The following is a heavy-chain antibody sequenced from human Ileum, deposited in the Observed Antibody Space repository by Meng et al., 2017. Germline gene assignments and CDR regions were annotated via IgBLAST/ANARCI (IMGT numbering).Heavy chain of an antibody. CDR2: IKSSGNT. CDR1: GGYMNNYY. J-gene: IGHJ4*02. D-gene: IGHD3-10*01. V-gene: IGHV4-4*07. CDR3: VRGLNFYGSGAEYYFDS. Sequence: SETLSLTCSVSGGYMNNYYWSWIRQPAGQGLEWVGRIKSSGNTYYNPSLKSRLTMSVDTSKNQFSLKLSSVTAADTAVYYCVRGLNFYGSGAEYYFDSWGQGALVTVSS.